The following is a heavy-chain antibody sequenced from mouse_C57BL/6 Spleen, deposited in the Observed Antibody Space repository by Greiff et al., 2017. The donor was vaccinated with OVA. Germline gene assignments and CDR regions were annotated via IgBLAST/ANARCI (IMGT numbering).Heavy chain of an antibody. CDR3: AKMDDYSAWFAY. CDR2: IWRGGST. CDR1: GFSLTSYG. J-gene: IGHJ3*01. D-gene: IGHD2-4*01. Sequence: VKLMESGPGLVQPSQSLSITCTVSGFSLTSYGVPWVRQSPGKGLEWLGVIWRGGSTDYNAAFMSRLSITKDNSKSQVFFKMNSLQADDTAIYYCAKMDDYSAWFAYWGQGTLVTVSA. V-gene: IGHV2-5*01.